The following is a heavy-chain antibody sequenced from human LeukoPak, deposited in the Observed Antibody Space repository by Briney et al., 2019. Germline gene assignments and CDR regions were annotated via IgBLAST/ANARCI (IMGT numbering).Heavy chain of an antibody. D-gene: IGHD3-10*01. CDR3: AKAVFAGITMVRGVIDY. V-gene: IGHV3-23*01. Sequence: GGSLTLSCAASGFPFSSYAMSWVRQAPGKGLEWVSAISGSGGSTYYPASEKGRITFSRDNSNNTLDLQMTSLRADDTAVYYCAKAVFAGITMVRGVIDYWGQGTLVTVSS. CDR2: ISGSGGST. CDR1: GFPFSSYA. J-gene: IGHJ4*02.